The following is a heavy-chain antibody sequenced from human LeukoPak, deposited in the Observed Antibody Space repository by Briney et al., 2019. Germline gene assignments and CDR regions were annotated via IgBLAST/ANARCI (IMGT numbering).Heavy chain of an antibody. D-gene: IGHD1-14*01. Sequence: SETLSLTCAVYGGSFSGYYWSWIRQPPGKGLEWVGEINHSGSTNYNPSLKSRVTISVDTSKNQFSLKLSSVTAADTAVYYCARGEPFGYYYYGMDVWGQGTTVTVSS. J-gene: IGHJ6*02. CDR1: GGSFSGYY. CDR2: INHSGST. CDR3: ARGEPFGYYYYGMDV. V-gene: IGHV4-34*01.